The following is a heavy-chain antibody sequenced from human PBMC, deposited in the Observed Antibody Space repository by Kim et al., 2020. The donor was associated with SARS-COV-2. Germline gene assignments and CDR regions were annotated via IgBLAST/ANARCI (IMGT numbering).Heavy chain of an antibody. CDR3: ARDRGVYSSSGWYFDL. D-gene: IGHD6-13*01. V-gene: IGHV4-59*01. CDR1: GGSISSYY. J-gene: IGHJ2*01. CDR2: IYYSGST. Sequence: SETLSLTCTVSGGSISSYYWSWIRQPPGKGLEWIGYIYYSGSTNYNPSLKSRVTISVDTSKNQFSLKLSSVTAADTAVYYCARDRGVYSSSGWYFDLWGRGTLVTVSS.